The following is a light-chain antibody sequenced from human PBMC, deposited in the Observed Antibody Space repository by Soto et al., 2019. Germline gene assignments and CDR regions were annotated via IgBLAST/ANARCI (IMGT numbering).Light chain of an antibody. CDR2: DVT. V-gene: IGLV2-14*03. CDR1: GSDVGGYNY. J-gene: IGLJ3*02. CDR3: SSYTATSTWV. Sequence: QSVLTQPASVSGSPGQSITISCTGTGSDVGGYNYVSWYQHYPGKAPKVLIYDVTSRPSGVSNRFSGSKSGNTASLTISGLQAEDEADYYCSSYTATSTWVFGGGTKLTVL.